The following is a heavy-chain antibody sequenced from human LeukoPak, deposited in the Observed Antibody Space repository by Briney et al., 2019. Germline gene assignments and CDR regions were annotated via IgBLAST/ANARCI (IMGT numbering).Heavy chain of an antibody. CDR2: INPSGGST. J-gene: IGHJ3*02. D-gene: IGHD3-10*01. CDR1: GYTFTSYY. Sequence: APVKVSCKASGYTFTSYYMHWVRQAPGQGLEWMGIINPSGGSTSYAQKFQGRVTMTRDTSTSTVYMELSSLRSEDTAVYYCAREDITMVRGAKNAFDIWGQGTMVTVSS. V-gene: IGHV1-46*01. CDR3: AREDITMVRGAKNAFDI.